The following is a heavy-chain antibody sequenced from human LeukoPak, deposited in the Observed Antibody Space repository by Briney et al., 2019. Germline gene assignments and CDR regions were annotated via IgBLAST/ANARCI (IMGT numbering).Heavy chain of an antibody. V-gene: IGHV3-74*01. CDR2: INTDGSTT. CDR1: GFTFRNYW. J-gene: IGHJ4*02. Sequence: GGSPRLSCAVSGFTFRNYWMHWVRQAPGKGLMWVSRINTDGSTTYYADSVKGRFTISRDNAKNTVYLQMTSLRAEDTAVYFCASDTTVGYWGQGTQVTVSS. CDR3: ASDTTVGY. D-gene: IGHD4-11*01.